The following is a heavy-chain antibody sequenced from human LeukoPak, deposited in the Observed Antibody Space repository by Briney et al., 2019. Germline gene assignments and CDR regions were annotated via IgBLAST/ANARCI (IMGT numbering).Heavy chain of an antibody. CDR2: ISSSSSYI. CDR1: GFTFSSYS. D-gene: IGHD5-18*01. V-gene: IGHV3-21*01. J-gene: IGHJ4*02. CDR3: ARYQADTDMVPPYFDY. Sequence: GGSLRLSCAASGFTFSSYSMNWVRQAPGKGLEWVSSISSSSSYIYYADSVKGRFTISRDNAKNSLYLQMNSLRAEDTAVYYCARYQADTDMVPPYFDYWGQGTLVTVSS.